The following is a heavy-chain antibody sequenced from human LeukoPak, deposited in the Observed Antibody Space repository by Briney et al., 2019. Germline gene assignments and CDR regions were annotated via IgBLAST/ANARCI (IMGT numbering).Heavy chain of an antibody. J-gene: IGHJ3*02. CDR2: IFHSGTT. D-gene: IGHD6-19*01. CDR1: GGSISSTHW. CDR3: ARDQWLLRGGDHDAFDI. V-gene: IGHV4-4*02. Sequence: SGTLSLTCAVSGGSISSTHWWHRVRQPPGKGLEWIGEIFHSGTTNYDPSLKSRVTISLDKSKNQFSLKLKSVTAADTAVYYCARDQWLLRGGDHDAFDIWGQGTLVTVSS.